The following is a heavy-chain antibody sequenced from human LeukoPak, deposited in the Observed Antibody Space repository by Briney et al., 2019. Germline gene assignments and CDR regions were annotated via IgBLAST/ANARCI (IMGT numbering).Heavy chain of an antibody. V-gene: IGHV3-23*01. D-gene: IGHD3-3*01. Sequence: PGGSLRLSCAASGFTFSSYGMHWVRQAPGKGLEWVSAISGSGGSTYYADSVKGRFTISRDNSKNTLYLQMNSLRAEDTAVYYCAKCGTIFGVVIYLDYWGQGTLVTVSS. J-gene: IGHJ4*02. CDR2: ISGSGGST. CDR1: GFTFSSYG. CDR3: AKCGTIFGVVIYLDY.